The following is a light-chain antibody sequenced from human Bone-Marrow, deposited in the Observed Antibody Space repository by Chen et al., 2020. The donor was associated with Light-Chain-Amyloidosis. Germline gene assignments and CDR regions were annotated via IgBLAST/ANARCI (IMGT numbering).Light chain of an antibody. V-gene: IGLV1-44*01. CDR3: AAWDASLNGYV. J-gene: IGLJ1*01. CDR2: SNN. CDR1: SSNIGSNT. Sequence: QSVLTQPPSASGTPGQRVTISCSGSSSNIGSNTVNWYQQLPGTAPKLLIYSNNQRPSGVPDRFTGSKSGTSASLAISGRQSEDEADYYCAAWDASLNGYVFGTGTKVTVL.